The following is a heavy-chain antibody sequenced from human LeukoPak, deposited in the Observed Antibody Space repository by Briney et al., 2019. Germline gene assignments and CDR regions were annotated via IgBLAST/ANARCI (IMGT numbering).Heavy chain of an antibody. Sequence: GGSLRLSCAASGFTVSTNYMSWVRQAPGRGLEWASVIYSGGSTYYADSVKGRFAISRDNSKNTLYLQMNSLRAEDTAVYYCAREIPTDGAFDIWGQGTTVTVSS. V-gene: IGHV3-53*01. CDR2: IYSGGST. D-gene: IGHD1-26*01. J-gene: IGHJ3*02. CDR1: GFTVSTNY. CDR3: AREIPTDGAFDI.